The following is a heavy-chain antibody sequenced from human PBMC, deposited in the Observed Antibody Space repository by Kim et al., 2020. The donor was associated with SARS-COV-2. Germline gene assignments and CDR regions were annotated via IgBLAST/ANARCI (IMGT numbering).Heavy chain of an antibody. D-gene: IGHD3-10*01. V-gene: IGHV3-30*18. CDR3: AKDGPTKYESNSGPFD. Sequence: GGSLRLSCSASGFMLSSHAMHWVRQAPGKGLEWVAAVSFDGATEVYSDSVRGRFVVSRDNSQSSVYLQMNALTHEDTALYFCAKDGPTKYESNSGPFD. CDR2: VSFDGATE. J-gene: IGHJ4*01. CDR1: GFMLSSHA.